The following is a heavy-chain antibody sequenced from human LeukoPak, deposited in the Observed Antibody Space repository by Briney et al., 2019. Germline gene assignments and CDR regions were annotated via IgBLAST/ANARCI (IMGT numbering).Heavy chain of an antibody. CDR2: IYYSGST. V-gene: IGHV4-59*08. J-gene: IGHJ5*02. D-gene: IGHD4-17*01. CDR3: ARHGNGDYALNWFDP. Sequence: SETLSLTCTVSGGSISSYYWSWIRQPPGKGLEWIGYIYYSGSTNYNPSLKSRVSISVDTSKNQFSLKLSSVTAADTAMYYCARHGNGDYALNWFDPWGQGTLVTVSS. CDR1: GGSISSYY.